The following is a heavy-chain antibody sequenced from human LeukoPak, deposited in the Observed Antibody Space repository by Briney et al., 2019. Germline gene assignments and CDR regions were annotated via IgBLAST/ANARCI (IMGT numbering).Heavy chain of an antibody. CDR3: TTSSSSPLYYYYYMDV. CDR2: IKSKTDGGTT. V-gene: IGHV3-15*01. Sequence: AGGSLRLSCAASGFTFSNAWMSWVRQAPGKGLEWAGRIKSKTDGGTTDYAAPVKGRFTISRDDSKNTLYLQMNSLKTEDTAVYYCTTSSSSPLYYYYYMDVWGKGTTVTISS. J-gene: IGHJ6*03. D-gene: IGHD6-6*01. CDR1: GFTFSNAW.